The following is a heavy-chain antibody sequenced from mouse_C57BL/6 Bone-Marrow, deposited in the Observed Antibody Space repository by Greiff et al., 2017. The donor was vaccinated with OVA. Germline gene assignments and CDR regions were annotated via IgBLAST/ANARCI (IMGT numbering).Heavy chain of an antibody. V-gene: IGHV5-6*01. J-gene: IGHJ3*01. Sequence: EVKLQESGGDLVKPGGSLKLSCAASGFTFSSYGMSWVRQTPDKRLEWVATISSGGSYTYYPDSVKGRFTISRDNAKNTLYLQMSSLKSEDTAMYYCARHPGSPWFAYWGQGTLVTVSA. CDR3: ARHPGSPWFAY. D-gene: IGHD1-1*01. CDR2: ISSGGSYT. CDR1: GFTFSSYG.